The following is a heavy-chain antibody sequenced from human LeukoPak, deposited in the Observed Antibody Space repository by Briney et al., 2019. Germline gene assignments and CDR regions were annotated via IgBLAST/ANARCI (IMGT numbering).Heavy chain of an antibody. CDR3: VREDASGFDL. CDR2: ISGSGSTI. D-gene: IGHD3-10*01. Sequence: PGGSLRLSCAASGFTFSSYEMNWVRQAPGKGLEWVSYISGSGSTIYYADSVKGRFTISRENAKNSLYLQMNSLTVGDTAVYYCVREDASGFDLWGRGTLVTVSS. J-gene: IGHJ2*01. CDR1: GFTFSSYE. V-gene: IGHV3-48*03.